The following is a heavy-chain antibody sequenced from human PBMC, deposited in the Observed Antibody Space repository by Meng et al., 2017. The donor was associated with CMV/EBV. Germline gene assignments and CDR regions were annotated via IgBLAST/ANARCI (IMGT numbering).Heavy chain of an antibody. V-gene: IGHV3-21*01. Sequence: SCAACGFTFSSYSMNWVRQAPGKGLEWVSSISSSSSYIYYADSVKGRFTISRDNAKNSLYLQMNSLRAEDTAVYYCASRPYNWNYFDYWGQGTLVTVSS. CDR1: GFTFSSYS. D-gene: IGHD1-20*01. CDR2: ISSSSSYI. J-gene: IGHJ4*02. CDR3: ASRPYNWNYFDY.